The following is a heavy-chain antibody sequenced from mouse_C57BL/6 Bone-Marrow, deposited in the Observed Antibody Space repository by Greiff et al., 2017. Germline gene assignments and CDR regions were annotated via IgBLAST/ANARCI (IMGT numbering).Heavy chain of an antibody. J-gene: IGHJ2*01. CDR1: GFTFSNYW. D-gene: IGHD2-1*01. CDR2: IRLKSDNYAT. Sequence: DVKLVESGGGLVQPGGSMKLSCVASGFTFSNYWMNWVRQSPEKGLEWVAQIRLKSDNYATHYAVSVKGRFTISRDDSKSSVYLQMNNLRSEDTGIYYCTEGNHDDGGQGTTLTVSS. CDR3: TEGNHDD. V-gene: IGHV6-3*01.